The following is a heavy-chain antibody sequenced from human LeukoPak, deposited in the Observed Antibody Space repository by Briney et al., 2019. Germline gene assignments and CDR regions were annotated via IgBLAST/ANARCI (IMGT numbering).Heavy chain of an antibody. CDR1: GFTFSSYS. J-gene: IGHJ4*02. CDR3: ARDNYYDSSGLGY. CDR2: ISSSSSYI. Sequence: GGSLRLSCAASGFTFSSYSMNWVRQAPGKGLEWVSSISSSSSYIYYADSVKGRFTISRDNAKNSLYLQVNSLRAEDTAVYYCARDNYYDSSGLGYWGQGTPVTVSS. V-gene: IGHV3-21*01. D-gene: IGHD3-22*01.